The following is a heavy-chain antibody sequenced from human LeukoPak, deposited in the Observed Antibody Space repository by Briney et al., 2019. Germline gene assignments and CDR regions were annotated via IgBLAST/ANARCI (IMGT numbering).Heavy chain of an antibody. CDR1: GFTFSSYS. D-gene: IGHD6-19*01. V-gene: IGHV3-21*01. CDR2: ISPSSTYI. CDR3: ARDSVWRGPPIAVAGTDF. J-gene: IGHJ4*02. Sequence: GGPLRLSCAASGFTFSSYSMNWVRQAPGKGLEWVSSISPSSTYIYYADSMKGRFTISRDNAKNSLYLQMNSLRAEDTAVYYCARDSVWRGPPIAVAGTDFWGRGTLVTVSS.